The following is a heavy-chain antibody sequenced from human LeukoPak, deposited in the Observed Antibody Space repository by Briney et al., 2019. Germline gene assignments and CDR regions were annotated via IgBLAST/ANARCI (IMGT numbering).Heavy chain of an antibody. Sequence: GESLKISCKGSGYSFTSYWIGWVRQMPGKGLKWMGIIYPGDSDARYSPSFQGQVTISADKSTSTAYLQWSSLKASDTAMYYCARRRDLYSGSYYPFDYWGQGTLVTISS. CDR3: ARRRDLYSGSYYPFDY. CDR2: IYPGDSDA. V-gene: IGHV5-51*01. CDR1: GYSFTSYW. D-gene: IGHD1-26*01. J-gene: IGHJ4*02.